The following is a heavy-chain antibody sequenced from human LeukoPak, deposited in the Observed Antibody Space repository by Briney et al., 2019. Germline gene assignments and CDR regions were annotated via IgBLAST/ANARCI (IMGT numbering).Heavy chain of an antibody. D-gene: IGHD3-3*01. CDR2: IKQDGSEK. CDR1: GFTFSSYW. J-gene: IGHJ6*04. V-gene: IGHV3-7*03. Sequence: GGSLRLSCAASGFTFSSYWMSWVRQAPGKGLEWVANIKQDGSEKYYVDSVKGRFTISRDNAKNSLYLQMNSLRAEDTAVYYCARDRSDPYYYYGMDVWGKGTTVTVSS. CDR3: ARDRSDPYYYYGMDV.